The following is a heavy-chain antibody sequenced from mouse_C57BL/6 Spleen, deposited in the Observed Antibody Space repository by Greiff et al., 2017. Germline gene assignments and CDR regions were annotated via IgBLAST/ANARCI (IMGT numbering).Heavy chain of an antibody. CDR3: TKEVYYGDAMDY. Sequence: EVKLVESGGGLVQPGGSMKLSCVASGFTFSNYWMNWVRQSPEKGLEWVAQIRLKSDNYATHYAESVKGRFTISRDDSKSSVYLQMNNLRAEDTGIYYCTKEVYYGDAMDYWGQGTSVTVSS. V-gene: IGHV6-3*01. D-gene: IGHD1-1*01. CDR2: IRLKSDNYAT. CDR1: GFTFSNYW. J-gene: IGHJ4*01.